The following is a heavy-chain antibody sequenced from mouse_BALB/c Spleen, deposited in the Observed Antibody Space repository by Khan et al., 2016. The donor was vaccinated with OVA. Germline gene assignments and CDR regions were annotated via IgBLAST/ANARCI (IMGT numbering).Heavy chain of an antibody. CDR1: GYAFTDFL. D-gene: IGHD1-1*02. V-gene: IGHV1-54*01. J-gene: IGHJ3*01. Sequence: QVQLQQSGAELVRPGTSVKVSCKASGYAFTDFLIEWLQQRPGQGLEWIGLINPGSGDTTYNEKFKGKATLTANKSSSTAYMQLSSLTSDDSAVYFCARGGYGSWAYWGQGTLVTVSA. CDR3: ARGGYGSWAY. CDR2: INPGSGDT.